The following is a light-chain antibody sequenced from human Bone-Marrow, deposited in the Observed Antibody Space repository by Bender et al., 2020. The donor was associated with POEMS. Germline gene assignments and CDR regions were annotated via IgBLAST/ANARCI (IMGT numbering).Light chain of an antibody. CDR1: SSDVGSYNL. V-gene: IGLV2-23*01. J-gene: IGLJ2*01. CDR2: EVS. Sequence: QSALTQPASVSGSPGQSITISCTGTSSDVGSYNLVSWYQQHPGKAPKLMIYEVSKRPSGVSNRFSGSKSGNTASLTISGLQADDEADYYCSSYAGSYSLLFGGGTKLTVL. CDR3: SSYAGSYSLL.